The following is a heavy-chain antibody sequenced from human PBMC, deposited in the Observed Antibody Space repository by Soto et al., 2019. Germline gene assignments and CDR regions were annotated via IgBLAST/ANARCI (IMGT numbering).Heavy chain of an antibody. J-gene: IGHJ3*02. Sequence: QVQLQESGPGLVKPSQTLSLTCTVSGGSISSGGYYWSWIRQHPGKGLEWIGYIYYSGSTYYNPSRKSRVTISADTSKNQFSVKLSSVTAADTAVYYCAREMVRGLARIGGRAFDIWGQGTMVTVSS. D-gene: IGHD3-10*01. V-gene: IGHV4-31*03. CDR2: IYYSGST. CDR3: AREMVRGLARIGGRAFDI. CDR1: GGSISSGGYY.